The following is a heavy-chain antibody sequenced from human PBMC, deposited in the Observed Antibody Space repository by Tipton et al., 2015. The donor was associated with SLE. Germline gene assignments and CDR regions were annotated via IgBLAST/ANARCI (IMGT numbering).Heavy chain of an antibody. J-gene: IGHJ4*02. CDR1: GGSFGGYY. V-gene: IGHV4-34*01. CDR3: AKVETTVSHPDY. CDR2: INHGGST. D-gene: IGHD4-17*01. Sequence: TLSLICSIYGGSFGGYYWSWIRQPPGKGLEWIGEINHGGSTNYNPSLTSRVTISVDTSKNQFSLKLSSVTAADTAVYYCAKVETTVSHPDYWGQGTLVTVSS.